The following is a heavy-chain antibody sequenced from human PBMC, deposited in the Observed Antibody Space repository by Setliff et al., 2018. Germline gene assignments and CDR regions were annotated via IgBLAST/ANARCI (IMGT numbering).Heavy chain of an antibody. Sequence: SETLSLTCTVSGGGSINNYYWSWVRQSPGKGLEWIGFVHFGGDTNYNPSLKSRVTMSVDTSNNQFSLNLRSVTAADTAVYFCARQPSSGAYYNPRPYYFDYWGQGTLVTVSS. V-gene: IGHV4-59*01. CDR1: GGGSINNYY. D-gene: IGHD3-10*01. CDR2: VHFGGDT. CDR3: ARQPSSGAYYNPRPYYFDY. J-gene: IGHJ4*02.